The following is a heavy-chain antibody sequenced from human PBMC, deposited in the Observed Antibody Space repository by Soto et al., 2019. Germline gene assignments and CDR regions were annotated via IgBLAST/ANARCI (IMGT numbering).Heavy chain of an antibody. CDR1: GGTFSSYA. Sequence: QVQLVQSGAEVKKPGSSVKVSCKASGGTFSSYAISWVRQAPGPGLEWMGGIIPIFGTANYAQKFQGRVTITADESTSTAYMELSSLRSEDTAVYYCASGKYCSGCSCYSDWFDPWGQGTLVTVSS. CDR2: IIPIFGTA. J-gene: IGHJ5*02. D-gene: IGHD2-15*01. V-gene: IGHV1-69*01. CDR3: ASGKYCSGCSCYSDWFDP.